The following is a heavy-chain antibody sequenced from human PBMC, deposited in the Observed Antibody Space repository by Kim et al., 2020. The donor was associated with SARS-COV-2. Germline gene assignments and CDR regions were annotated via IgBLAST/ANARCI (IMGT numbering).Heavy chain of an antibody. J-gene: IGHJ5*02. V-gene: IGHV3-74*01. CDR1: GFTFSTSW. CDR2: IDTDGSAT. Sequence: GGSLRLSCAASGFTFSTSWMHWVRQAPGKGLVWLSYIDTDGSATKYADSVKGRFTISRDNAKNTLYLHMNSLRGEDTAVYYCVSAPPRVDPWGQGTLVTVSS. CDR3: VSAPPRVDP.